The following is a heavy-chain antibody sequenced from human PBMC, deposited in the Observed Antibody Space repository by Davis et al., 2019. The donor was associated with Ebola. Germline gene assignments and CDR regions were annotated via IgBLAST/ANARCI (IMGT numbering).Heavy chain of an antibody. CDR2: ISYDGSNK. CDR1: GFTFSSYG. J-gene: IGHJ4*02. CDR3: ARDGSLWSGYYVNY. D-gene: IGHD3-3*01. Sequence: GGSLRLSCAASGFTFSSYGMHWVRQAPGKGLEWVAVISYDGSNKYYADSVKGRFAISRDNSKNTLYLQMNSLRAEDTAVYYCARDGSLWSGYYVNYWGQGTLVTVSS. V-gene: IGHV3-30*03.